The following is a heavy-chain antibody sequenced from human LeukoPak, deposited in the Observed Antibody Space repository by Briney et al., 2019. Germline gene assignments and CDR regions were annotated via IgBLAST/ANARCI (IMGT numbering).Heavy chain of an antibody. J-gene: IGHJ6*02. CDR1: GFTFSSYS. D-gene: IGHD5-12*01. V-gene: IGHV3-48*04. CDR2: ISSSSSTI. CDR3: AREGPIVATIGIPYYYYGMDV. Sequence: DPGGSLRLSCAASGFTFSSYSMNWVRQAPGKGLEWVSYISSSSSTIYYADSVKGRFTISRDNAKNSLYLQMNSLRAEDTAVYYCAREGPIVATIGIPYYYYGMDVWGQGTTVTVSS.